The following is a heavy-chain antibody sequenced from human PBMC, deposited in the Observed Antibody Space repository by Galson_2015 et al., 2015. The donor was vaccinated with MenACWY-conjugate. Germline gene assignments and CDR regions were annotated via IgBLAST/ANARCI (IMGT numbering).Heavy chain of an antibody. D-gene: IGHD1-1*01. CDR2: IKADGSFS. Sequence: SLRLSCAASGFTFNNYWMRWVRQPPGKGLEWISYIKADGSFSNYADSVKGRFTISTDNAKNMVYLQMDGLGDEDTAVYFCARDNNWSFDSSGQGTLVTVSS. V-gene: IGHV3-74*01. J-gene: IGHJ4*02. CDR1: GFTFNNYW. CDR3: ARDNNWSFDS.